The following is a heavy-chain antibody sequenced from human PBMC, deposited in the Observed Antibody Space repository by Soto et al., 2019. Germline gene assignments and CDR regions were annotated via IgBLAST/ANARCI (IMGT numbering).Heavy chain of an antibody. Sequence: SETLSLTCTVSGGSISSYYWSWIRQPPGKGLEWIGYIYYSGSTNYNPPLKNRVTISVDTSKNQFSLKLSSVTAADTAVYYCASGYSHGRLLAYWGQGTLVTVSS. CDR1: GGSISSYY. D-gene: IGHD5-18*01. CDR2: IYYSGST. V-gene: IGHV4-59*01. CDR3: ASGYSHGRLLAY. J-gene: IGHJ4*02.